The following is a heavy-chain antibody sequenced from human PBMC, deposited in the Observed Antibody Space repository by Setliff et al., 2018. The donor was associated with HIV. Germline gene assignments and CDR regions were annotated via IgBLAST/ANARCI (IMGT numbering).Heavy chain of an antibody. CDR1: GYSFSNYA. V-gene: IGHV7-4-1*02. CDR2: IKTDNGSP. J-gene: IGHJ5*02. Sequence: VKVSCKASGYSFSNYAINWVRQAPGQGLEWMGWIKTDNGSPTYAQGFTGRFVFSVDTSVTTAYLQISSLKAEDTAVYYCARALYGDYGGDLNWLDPWGQGTLVTVSS. D-gene: IGHD4-17*01. CDR3: ARALYGDYGGDLNWLDP.